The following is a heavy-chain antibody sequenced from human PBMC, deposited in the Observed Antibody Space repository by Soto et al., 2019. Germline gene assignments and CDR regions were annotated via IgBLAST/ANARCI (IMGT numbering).Heavy chain of an antibody. D-gene: IGHD6-13*01. V-gene: IGHV3-30*18. CDR2: IASDGKDK. CDR1: GFTFSNYA. Sequence: GGSLRLSCAASGFTFSNYAIHWVRQAPGKGLEWVAVIASDGKDKRYVDSAKGRFTISRDNSKNTVYLQMDSLRGEDTAVYYCAKDGTIGAADYFFDFWGQGSLVTVSS. J-gene: IGHJ4*02. CDR3: AKDGTIGAADYFFDF.